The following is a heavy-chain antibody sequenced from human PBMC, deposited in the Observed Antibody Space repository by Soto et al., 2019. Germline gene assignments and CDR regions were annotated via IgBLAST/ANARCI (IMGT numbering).Heavy chain of an antibody. CDR2: IYYSGST. D-gene: IGHD1-26*01. V-gene: IGHV4-39*01. CDR1: GGSISSSSYY. J-gene: IGHJ4*02. CDR3: ARLLRVGELPGAAPFDY. Sequence: QLQLQESGPGLVKPSETLSLTCTVSGGSISSSSYYWGWIRQPPGKGLEWIGSIYYSGSTYYNPSLKSRVTISVDTSKNQFSLKLSSVTAADTAVYYCARLLRVGELPGAAPFDYWGQVSLVTVSS.